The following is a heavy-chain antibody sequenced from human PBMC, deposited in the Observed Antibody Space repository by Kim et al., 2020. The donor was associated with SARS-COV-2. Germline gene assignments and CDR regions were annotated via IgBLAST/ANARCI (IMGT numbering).Heavy chain of an antibody. D-gene: IGHD3-10*01. CDR3: ASNRGPGGYYYYGMDV. CDR2: IWYDGSNK. CDR1: GFTFSSYG. J-gene: IGHJ6*02. Sequence: GGSLRLSCAASGFTFSSYGMHWVRQAPGKGLEWVAVIWYDGSNKYYADSVKGRFTISRDNSKNTLDLQMNSLRAEDTAVYYCASNRGPGGYYYYGMDVWGQGTTVTVSS. V-gene: IGHV3-33*08.